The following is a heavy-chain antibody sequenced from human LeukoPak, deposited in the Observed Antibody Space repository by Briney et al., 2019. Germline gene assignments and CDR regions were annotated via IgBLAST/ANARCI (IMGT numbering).Heavy chain of an antibody. CDR3: ARGWGGDCYHVH. CDR2: IYGGNGNT. J-gene: IGHJ4*02. Sequence: ASVKVSCTASGYTFTSYAMHWVRQAPGQRLEWMGWIYGGNGNTKYSQKFQGRVSITRDTSASTVYVELSSLGSEDTAVYYCARGWGGDCYHVHWGQGTLVTVSS. V-gene: IGHV1-3*01. D-gene: IGHD2-21*02. CDR1: GYTFTSYA.